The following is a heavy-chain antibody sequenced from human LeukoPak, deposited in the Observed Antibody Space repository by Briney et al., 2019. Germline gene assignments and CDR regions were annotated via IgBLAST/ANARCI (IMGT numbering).Heavy chain of an antibody. J-gene: IGHJ4*02. CDR1: GFTFSSYA. V-gene: IGHV3-30-3*01. Sequence: GGSLRLSCAASGFTFSSYAMHWVRQAPGKGLEWVAVISYDGSNKYYADSVKGRFTISRDNSKNTLYLQMNSLRAEDTAVYYCARDRESGPTGYFDYWGQGTLVTVSS. CDR2: ISYDGSNK. CDR3: ARDRESGPTGYFDY.